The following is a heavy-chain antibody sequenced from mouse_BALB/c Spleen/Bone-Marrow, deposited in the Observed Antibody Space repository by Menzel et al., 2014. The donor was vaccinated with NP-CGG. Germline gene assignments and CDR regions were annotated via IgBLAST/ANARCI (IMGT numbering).Heavy chain of an antibody. CDR1: GFTFSNYG. Sequence: VQLKESGGGLVKSGGSLKLSCAASGFTFSNYGMSWVRQTPEKRLEWVATISGGGSYTFYPDSVKGRFTISRDNAKNNLYLQLSSLRSEDTALYYCARHAYYDQTEVSFVYWGQGTLVTVSA. CDR3: ARHAYYDQTEVSFVY. CDR2: ISGGGSYT. J-gene: IGHJ3*01. V-gene: IGHV5-9-2*01. D-gene: IGHD2-4*01.